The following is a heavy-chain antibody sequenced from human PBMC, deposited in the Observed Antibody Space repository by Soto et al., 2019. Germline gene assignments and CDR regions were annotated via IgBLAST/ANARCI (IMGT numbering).Heavy chain of an antibody. CDR2: ISYDGSNK. Sequence: GGSLRLSCAASGFTFSSYAMHWVRQAPGKGLEGVAVISYDGSNKYYADSVKGRFTISRDNSKNTLYLQMNSLRAEDTAVYYCARDDSSGWYSSENYYYYGMDVWGQGTTVTVSS. CDR3: ARDDSSGWYSSENYYYYGMDV. V-gene: IGHV3-30-3*01. CDR1: GFTFSSYA. J-gene: IGHJ6*02. D-gene: IGHD6-19*01.